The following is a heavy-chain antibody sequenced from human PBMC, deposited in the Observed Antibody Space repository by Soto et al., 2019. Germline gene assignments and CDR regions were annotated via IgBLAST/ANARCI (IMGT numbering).Heavy chain of an antibody. CDR3: AKGQNSGTYRFYFDY. V-gene: IGHV3-23*01. J-gene: IGHJ4*02. D-gene: IGHD1-26*01. Sequence: GGSLRLSCGASGITLSSCAMSWVRQAPGKGPEWVSGISASGGSTSYADSVKGRFTISRDNSKNTLYLQMNSLRADDTAVYHCAKGQNSGTYRFYFDYWGQGALVTVS. CDR2: ISASGGST. CDR1: GITLSSCA.